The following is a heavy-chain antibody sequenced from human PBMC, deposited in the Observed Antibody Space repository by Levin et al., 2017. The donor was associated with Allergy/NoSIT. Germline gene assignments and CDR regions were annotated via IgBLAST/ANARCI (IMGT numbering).Heavy chain of an antibody. J-gene: IGHJ4*02. Sequence: PGGSLRLSCTVSSGSISSYHWSWIRQPPGKGLEWIGYVYYSGTTNYNPSLKSRVTISVDTSKNQFSLKLTSVTAADTAVFYCARGRPEYDYWGQGTLVTVSS. CDR1: SGSISSYH. CDR3: ARGRPEYDY. CDR2: VYYSGTT. V-gene: IGHV4-59*01. D-gene: IGHD2/OR15-2a*01.